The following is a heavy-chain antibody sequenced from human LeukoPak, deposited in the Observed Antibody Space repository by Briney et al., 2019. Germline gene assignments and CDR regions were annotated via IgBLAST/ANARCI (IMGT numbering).Heavy chain of an antibody. J-gene: IGHJ5*02. D-gene: IGHD1-26*01. Sequence: ASVKVSCMASAFTFTGYFVHWVRQAPGQGLKWMGWIDPKNGGTNYEQKFQGRVTMTRDTSLITAYMELSRLSFDDTAVYYCARGSSVVGASFWLGPWGQGTPVTVSS. CDR3: ARGSSVVGASFWLGP. CDR1: AFTFTGYF. CDR2: IDPKNGGT. V-gene: IGHV1-2*02.